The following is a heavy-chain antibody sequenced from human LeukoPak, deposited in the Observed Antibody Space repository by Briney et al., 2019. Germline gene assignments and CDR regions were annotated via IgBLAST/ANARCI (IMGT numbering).Heavy chain of an antibody. CDR2: IYSGGST. J-gene: IGHJ4*02. Sequence: GGSLRLSCAASGFTVSSNYMSWVRQAPGKGLEWVSVIYSGGSTYYADSVKGRFTISRDNSKNTPYLQMNSLRAEDTAVYYCAADTVTIRGALSYWGQGTLVTVSS. CDR3: AADTVTIRGALSY. D-gene: IGHD4-17*01. V-gene: IGHV3-66*02. CDR1: GFTVSSNY.